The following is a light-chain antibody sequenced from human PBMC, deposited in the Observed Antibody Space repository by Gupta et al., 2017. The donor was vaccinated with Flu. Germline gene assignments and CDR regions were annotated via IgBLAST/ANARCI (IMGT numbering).Light chain of an antibody. CDR1: AVTNRY. CDR2: KDT. CDR3: HSTDTDEAYWV. Sequence: GETATTTCSGNAVTNRYVNWYQQRPGQAPVLIICKDTKRPSGIPERFSGSRSGTRATLTISRVLAEEEADYYCHSTDTDEAYWVFGGGTKLTV. V-gene: IGLV3-25*01. J-gene: IGLJ3*02.